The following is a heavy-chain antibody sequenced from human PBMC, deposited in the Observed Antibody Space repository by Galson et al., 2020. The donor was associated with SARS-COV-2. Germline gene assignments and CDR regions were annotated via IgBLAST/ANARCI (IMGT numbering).Heavy chain of an antibody. J-gene: IGHJ6*02. CDR1: GGSFSGYY. CDR3: ARGRYSSSWYGPDYGMDV. CDR2: INHSGST. D-gene: IGHD6-13*01. Sequence: SQASETLSLTCAVYGGSFSGYYWSWIRQPPGKGLEWIGEINHSGSTNYNPSLKSRVTIPVDTSKNQFSLKLSSVTAADTAVYYCARGRYSSSWYGPDYGMDVWGQGTTVTVSS. V-gene: IGHV4-34*01.